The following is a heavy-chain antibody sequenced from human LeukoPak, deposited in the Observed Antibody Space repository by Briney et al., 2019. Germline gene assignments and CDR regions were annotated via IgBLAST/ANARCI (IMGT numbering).Heavy chain of an antibody. V-gene: IGHV3-23*01. CDR2: ISGSGGST. D-gene: IGHD3-9*01. J-gene: IGHJ4*02. CDR1: GFTFSSYA. Sequence: GGPLRLSCAASGFTFSSYAMSWVRQAPGKGLEWVSAISGSGGSTYYADSVKGRFTISRDNSKNTLYLQMNSLRAEDTAVYYCAKMGFPFDHFDYWGQGTLVTVSS. CDR3: AKMGFPFDHFDY.